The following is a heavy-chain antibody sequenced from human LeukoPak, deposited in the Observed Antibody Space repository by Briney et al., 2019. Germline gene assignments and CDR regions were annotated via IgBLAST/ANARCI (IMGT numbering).Heavy chain of an antibody. V-gene: IGHV3-66*01. CDR3: ATVRFLEWLLDY. CDR2: IYSGGST. D-gene: IGHD3-3*01. J-gene: IGHJ4*02. Sequence: GGSLRLSCAASGFTFSSYAMSWVRQAPGKGLEWVSVIYSGGSTYYADSVKGRFTISRDNSKNTLYLQMNSLRAEDTAVYYCATVRFLEWLLDYWGQGTLVTVSS. CDR1: GFTFSSYA.